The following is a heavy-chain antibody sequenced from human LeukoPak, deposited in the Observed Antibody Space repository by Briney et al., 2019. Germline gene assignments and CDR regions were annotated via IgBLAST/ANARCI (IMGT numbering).Heavy chain of an antibody. D-gene: IGHD4-17*01. V-gene: IGHV3-11*03. CDR2: ISSSSTYT. CDR3: ARRMTSVTTFDN. Sequence: GGSLRLSCAASGFXFSDYYISWMRQAPGKGLEWVSYISSSSTYTNYADSVKGRFTISRDNARNSLYLQMSSLRADDTAVYYCARRMTSVTTFDNWGQGTLVTVSS. CDR1: GFXFSDYY. J-gene: IGHJ4*02.